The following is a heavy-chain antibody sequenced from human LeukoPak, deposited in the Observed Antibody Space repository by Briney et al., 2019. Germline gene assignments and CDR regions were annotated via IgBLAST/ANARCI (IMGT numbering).Heavy chain of an antibody. CDR1: GFTFSSYA. Sequence: GGCLRLSCVASGFTFSSYAMHWVRQTPGKGLEYVSGINSNGGSTHYANSVKGRFTISRDNSKNTLYLQMGSLRAEDMAVYYCARAMVYYYYMDVWGKGTTVTVSS. V-gene: IGHV3-64*01. J-gene: IGHJ6*03. CDR3: ARAMVYYYYMDV. D-gene: IGHD3-10*01. CDR2: INSNGGST.